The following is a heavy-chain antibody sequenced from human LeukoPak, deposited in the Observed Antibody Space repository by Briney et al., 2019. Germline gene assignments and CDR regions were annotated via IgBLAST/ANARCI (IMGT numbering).Heavy chain of an antibody. CDR1: GYTFTGYY. Sequence: ASVKVSCKASGYTFTGYYMHWVRQAPGQGLEWMGWINPSSGGTNYAQKFQGRVTMTRDTSISTAYMELSRLRSDDTAVYYCATGAQYGLWGVPYFYYMHVWGKGTTVTVSS. V-gene: IGHV1-2*02. D-gene: IGHD3-10*01. CDR2: INPSSGGT. J-gene: IGHJ6*03. CDR3: ATGAQYGLWGVPYFYYMHV.